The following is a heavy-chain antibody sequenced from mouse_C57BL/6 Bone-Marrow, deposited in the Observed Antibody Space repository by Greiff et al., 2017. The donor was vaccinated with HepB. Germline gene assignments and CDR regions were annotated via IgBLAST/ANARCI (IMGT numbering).Heavy chain of an antibody. J-gene: IGHJ4*01. D-gene: IGHD1-1*01. Sequence: DVQLVESGGGLVKPGGSLKLSCAASGFTFSSYTMSWVRQTPEKRLEWVATISGGGGNTYYPDSVKGRFTISRDNAKNTLYLQMSSLRSEDTALYYCARDGPIYYAMDYWGQGTSVTVSS. CDR3: ARDGPIYYAMDY. V-gene: IGHV5-9*01. CDR2: ISGGGGNT. CDR1: GFTFSSYT.